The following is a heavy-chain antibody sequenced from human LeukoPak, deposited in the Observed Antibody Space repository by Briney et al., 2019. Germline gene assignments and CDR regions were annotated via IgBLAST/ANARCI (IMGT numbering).Heavy chain of an antibody. Sequence: PGGSLRLSCAASGFTLTTYAMSWVRQAPGKGLEWDSSISSTSNYIYYADSVKGRFTISRDNAKNSLYLQMNSLRAEDTAVYYCARDRLYGGDYYGMDVWGQGTTVTVFS. J-gene: IGHJ6*02. CDR1: GFTLTTYA. CDR3: ARDRLYGGDYYGMDV. CDR2: ISSTSNYI. V-gene: IGHV3-21*01. D-gene: IGHD4-23*01.